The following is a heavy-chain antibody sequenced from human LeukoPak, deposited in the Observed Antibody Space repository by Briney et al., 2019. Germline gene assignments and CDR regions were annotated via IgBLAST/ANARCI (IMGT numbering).Heavy chain of an antibody. J-gene: IGHJ4*02. V-gene: IGHV3-7*01. Sequence: GGSLRLSCAASRFTFRNYWMGWVRQAPGKGLEWVANTKPDGTAEYYADSVRGRFTTSRDNANNFLYLQMNSLRGEDTAVYYCARDGGLHTNFDYWGQGTLVTVSS. CDR3: ARDGGLHTNFDY. D-gene: IGHD2-15*01. CDR2: TKPDGTAE. CDR1: RFTFRNYW.